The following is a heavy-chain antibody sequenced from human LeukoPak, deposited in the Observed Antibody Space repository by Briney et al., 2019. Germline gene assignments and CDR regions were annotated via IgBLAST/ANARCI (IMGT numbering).Heavy chain of an antibody. Sequence: GGSLRLSCAASGFTFSYYWMHWVRQAPGEGLVWVSRINTDEGSTKYADSVKGRFTISRDNSKNTLYLQMNSLRAEDTAVYYCARGTSKLYYMDVWGKRTTVTISS. D-gene: IGHD1-7*01. CDR3: ARGTSKLYYMDV. V-gene: IGHV3-74*03. CDR2: INTDEGST. J-gene: IGHJ6*03. CDR1: GFTFSYYW.